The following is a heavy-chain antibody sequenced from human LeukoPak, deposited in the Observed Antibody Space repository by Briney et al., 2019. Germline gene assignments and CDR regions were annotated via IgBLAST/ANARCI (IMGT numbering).Heavy chain of an antibody. V-gene: IGHV3-74*01. CDR3: AKDIYGGNSDPFDY. Sequence: GGSLRLSCAASGFTFSTYWMHWVRQAPGKGLVWVSRINSEGGTTTYADSVKGRFTISRDNAKNTLYLHMNSLRVEDTAVYYCAKDIYGGNSDPFDYWGQGTLVTVSS. CDR1: GFTFSTYW. D-gene: IGHD4-23*01. CDR2: INSEGGTT. J-gene: IGHJ4*02.